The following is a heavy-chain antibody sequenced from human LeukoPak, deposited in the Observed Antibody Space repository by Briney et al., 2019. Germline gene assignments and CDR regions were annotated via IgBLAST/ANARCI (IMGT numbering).Heavy chain of an antibody. CDR2: ISWESGKI. J-gene: IGHJ6*02. V-gene: IGHV3-9*01. CDR3: AKDIRAYDYHGMDV. CDR1: GLIFDDYA. Sequence: GGSLRLSCAASGLIFDDYAMHWVRQAPGKGLEWVSGISWESGKIDYADSVRGRFTISRDNAKNSLYLQMSSLRADDTALYYCAKDIRAYDYHGMDVWGQGTTVTVSS.